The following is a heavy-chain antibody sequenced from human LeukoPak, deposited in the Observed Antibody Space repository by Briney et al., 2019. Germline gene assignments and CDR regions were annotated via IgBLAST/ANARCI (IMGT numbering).Heavy chain of an antibody. D-gene: IGHD6-13*01. CDR1: GFTFSSYG. CDR2: ISYDGSNK. J-gene: IGHJ4*02. V-gene: IGHV3-30*18. Sequence: PGGSLRLSCAASGFTFSSYGMHWVRQAPGKGLEWVASISYDGSNKYYADSVKGRFTISRDNSKNTLYLQMNSLRAEDTAVYYCAKDHGYSSSWYDYWGQGTLVTVSS. CDR3: AKDHGYSSSWYDY.